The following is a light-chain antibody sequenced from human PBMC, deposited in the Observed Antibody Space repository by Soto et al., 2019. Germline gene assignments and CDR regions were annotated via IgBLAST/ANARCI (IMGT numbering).Light chain of an antibody. J-gene: IGLJ3*02. CDR1: SSNIRSNT. Sequence: QSVLTQPPSASGTPGRRVTISCSGSSSNIRSNTVNWYQQLPGTAPKLLIYGNNQRPSGVPDRFSAAESGTSASLAISGLQSDDEADYYCATWDDSLNGRVFGGGTKLTVL. CDR2: GNN. CDR3: ATWDDSLNGRV. V-gene: IGLV1-44*01.